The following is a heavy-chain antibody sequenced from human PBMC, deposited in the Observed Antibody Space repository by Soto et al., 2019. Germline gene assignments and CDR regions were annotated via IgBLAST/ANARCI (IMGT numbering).Heavy chain of an antibody. Sequence: GGSLRLSCAASGFTFSSYGMHWVRQAPGKGLEWVAVIWYDGSNKYYADSVKGRFTISRDNSKNTLYLQMNSLRAEDTAVYYCARGCREVYYYYMDVWGKGTTVTVSS. V-gene: IGHV3-33*01. CDR2: IWYDGSNK. CDR3: ARGCREVYYYYMDV. J-gene: IGHJ6*03. CDR1: GFTFSSYG.